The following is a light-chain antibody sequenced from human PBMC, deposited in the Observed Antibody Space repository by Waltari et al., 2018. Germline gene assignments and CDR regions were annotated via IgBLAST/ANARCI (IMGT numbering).Light chain of an antibody. CDR1: SSDSDGYNY. J-gene: IGLJ2*01. Sequence: SALTQPDSVSGSPGQSITISCSGISSDSDGYNYVSWYQQHPGEAPKVIIYDVTNRPSGVSNRFSGSKSGSSASLIISGLQPEDEAVYYCSSFTSSTTGIFGGGTKLTVL. V-gene: IGLV2-14*03. CDR2: DVT. CDR3: SSFTSSTTGI.